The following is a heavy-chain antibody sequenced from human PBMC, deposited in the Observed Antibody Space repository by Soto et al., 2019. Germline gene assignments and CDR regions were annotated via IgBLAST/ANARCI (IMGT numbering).Heavy chain of an antibody. V-gene: IGHV1-3*01. D-gene: IGHD2-21*02. CDR1: GYTFTSYA. CDR3: ARSAAYCGGDCYHYGY. J-gene: IGHJ4*02. CDR2: INAGNGNT. Sequence: ASVKVSCKASGYTFTSYAMHWVRQAPGQRLEWMGWINAGNGNTKYSQKFQGRVTITRDTSASTAYMELSSLRSEDTAVYYCARSAAYCGGDCYHYGYWGQGTLGTVSS.